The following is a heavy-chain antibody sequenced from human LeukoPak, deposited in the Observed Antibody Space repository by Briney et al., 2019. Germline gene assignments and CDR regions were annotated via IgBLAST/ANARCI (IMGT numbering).Heavy chain of an antibody. CDR2: IRYDGSNK. Sequence: GGSLRLSCAASGFTFSSYSMNWVRQAPGKGLEWVAFIRYDGSNKYYADSVKGRFTISRDNSKNTLYLQMNSLRAEDTAVYYCAKDRAGSKLKYFQHWGQGTLVTVSS. CDR1: GFTFSSYS. V-gene: IGHV3-30*02. CDR3: AKDRAGSKLKYFQH. J-gene: IGHJ1*01. D-gene: IGHD1-1*01.